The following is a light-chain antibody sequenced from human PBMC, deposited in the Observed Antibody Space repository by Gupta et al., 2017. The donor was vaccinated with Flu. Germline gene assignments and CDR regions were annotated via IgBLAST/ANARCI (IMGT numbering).Light chain of an antibody. Sequence: DIQLTQSPSTLSASEGDRVTITCRASQTISLYLKWYQQMTGKAPKLLIYSASSLDSGVPSRFSGSVSETDFTLTISSLHPEYFAVYYCQQSYSTPQTFGQGTKVEI. CDR2: SAS. J-gene: IGKJ1*01. CDR3: QQSYSTPQT. CDR1: QTISLY. V-gene: IGKV1-39*01.